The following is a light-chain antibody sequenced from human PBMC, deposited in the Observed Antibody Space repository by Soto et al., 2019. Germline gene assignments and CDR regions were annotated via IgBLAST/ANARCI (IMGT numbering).Light chain of an antibody. Sequence: QSALTQPRSVSGSPGQSVTISCTGTSSDVGSYNYVSWYQQHPGKAPKLMIYDVTKRPSGVPDRCSGSKSGNTASLTISGLQAEDEADYSCCSYAGRDTYVVFGGGTKLTVL. CDR3: CSYAGRDTYVV. CDR1: SSDVGSYNY. V-gene: IGLV2-11*01. J-gene: IGLJ2*01. CDR2: DVT.